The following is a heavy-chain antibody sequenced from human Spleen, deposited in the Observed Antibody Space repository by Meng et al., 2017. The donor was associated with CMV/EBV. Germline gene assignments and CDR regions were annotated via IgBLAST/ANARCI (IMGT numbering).Heavy chain of an antibody. CDR1: GYVFSSFD. Sequence: SVKVSCKTSGYVFSSFDISWVRQAPGQGLEWMGRIIPIAGTTNYAQKFQGRVTITADKATTTAYMELSSLRSEDTAVYYCVRGLAGAMGWGQGTLVTVSS. CDR2: IIPIAGTT. V-gene: IGHV1-69*04. J-gene: IGHJ4*02. CDR3: VRGLAGAMG. D-gene: IGHD6-19*01.